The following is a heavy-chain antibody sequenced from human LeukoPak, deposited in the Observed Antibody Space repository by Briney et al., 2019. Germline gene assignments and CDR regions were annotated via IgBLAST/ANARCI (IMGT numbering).Heavy chain of an antibody. CDR1: GGTFSSYA. Sequence: ASVKVSCKASGGTFSSYAISWVRQAPGQGLEWMGGIIPIFGTANYAQKFQGRVTITADESTSTAYMELSSLRSEDTAVYYCATYPLGYCSGGSCLNWFDPWGQGTLVTASS. D-gene: IGHD2-15*01. J-gene: IGHJ5*02. CDR2: IIPIFGTA. CDR3: ATYPLGYCSGGSCLNWFDP. V-gene: IGHV1-69*13.